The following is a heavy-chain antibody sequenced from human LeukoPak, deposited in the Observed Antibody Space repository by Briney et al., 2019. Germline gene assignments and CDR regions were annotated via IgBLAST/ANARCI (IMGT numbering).Heavy chain of an antibody. CDR2: ARYDGYNK. D-gene: IGHD6-19*01. CDR3: ARDHSSGWSFDY. Sequence: GGSLRLSCAASGFTFSTYGLHWVRQAPGKGLEWVALARYDGYNKYYADSVKGRFTISRDNSKNTLYLQMNSLRAEDTAVYYCARDHSSGWSFDYWGQGTLVTVSS. CDR1: GFTFSTYG. V-gene: IGHV3-30*02. J-gene: IGHJ4*02.